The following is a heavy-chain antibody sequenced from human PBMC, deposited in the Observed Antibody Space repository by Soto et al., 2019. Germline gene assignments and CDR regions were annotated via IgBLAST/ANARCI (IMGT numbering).Heavy chain of an antibody. V-gene: IGHV3-48*01. CDR3: ARDRTSGSYTPNWFDP. J-gene: IGHJ5*02. CDR2: ISSSSSTI. D-gene: IGHD3-10*01. CDR1: GFTFSIYS. Sequence: LRLSCAASGFTFSIYSMNWVRQTPGKGLEWVSYISSSSSTIYYADSLKGRFTISRDNAKNSLYLQMNSLRAEDTAVYYCARDRTSGSYTPNWFDPWGQGTLVTVS.